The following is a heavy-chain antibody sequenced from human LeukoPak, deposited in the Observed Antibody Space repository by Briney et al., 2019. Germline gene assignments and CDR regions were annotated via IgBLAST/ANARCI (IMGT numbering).Heavy chain of an antibody. D-gene: IGHD3-22*01. CDR1: GFTFSSYA. CDR3: ARGYDSSGYYPNY. Sequence: GGSLRLSCAASGFTFSSYAMSWVRQAPEKGLEWVSTISGSGGGTYYADSVKGRFTISRDNSKNTMYLQMNSLRAEDTAVYYCARGYDSSGYYPNYWGQGTLVTVSS. V-gene: IGHV3-23*01. J-gene: IGHJ4*02. CDR2: ISGSGGGT.